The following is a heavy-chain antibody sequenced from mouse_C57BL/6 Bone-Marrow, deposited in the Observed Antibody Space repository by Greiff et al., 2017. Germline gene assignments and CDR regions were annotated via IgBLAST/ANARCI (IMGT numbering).Heavy chain of an antibody. CDR2: ICSGGSYT. Sequence: EVKLMESGGDLVKPGGSLKLSCAASGFTFSSYGMSWVRQTPDKRLEWVATICSGGSYTYYPDSVKGRFTISRDNAKNTLYLQMSSLKSESTAMYYCARRGYYYAMDYWGQGTSVTVSS. J-gene: IGHJ4*01. CDR3: ARRGYYYAMDY. CDR1: GFTFSSYG. V-gene: IGHV5-6*02.